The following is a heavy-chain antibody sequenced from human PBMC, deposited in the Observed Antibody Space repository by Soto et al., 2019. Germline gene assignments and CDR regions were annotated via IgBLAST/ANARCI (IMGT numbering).Heavy chain of an antibody. CDR2: TYYRSKWYN. D-gene: IGHD5-18*01. Sequence: PSQTLSLTCAISGDSVSSNSAAWNWIRQSPSRGLEWLGRTYYRSKWYNDYAVSVKSRITINPDTSKNQFSLQLNSVTPEDTAVYYCARVSGYSYGRPQYYFDYWGQGTLVTVSS. CDR3: ARVSGYSYGRPQYYFDY. CDR1: GDSVSSNSAA. V-gene: IGHV6-1*01. J-gene: IGHJ4*02.